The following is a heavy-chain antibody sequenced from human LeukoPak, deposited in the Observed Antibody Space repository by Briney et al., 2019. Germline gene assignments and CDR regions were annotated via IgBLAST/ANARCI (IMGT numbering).Heavy chain of an antibody. D-gene: IGHD3-22*01. J-gene: IGHJ4*02. CDR3: AKRGVVIRVILVGFHKEAYYFDS. CDR1: GITLSNYG. Sequence: GGSLRLSCAVSGITLSNYGMSWVRQAPGKGLEWVAGISGSAGGTNYADSVKGRFTISRDNSKNTLYLQMNRLRAEDTAVYFCAKRGVVIRVILVGFHKEAYYFDSWGQGALVTVSS. V-gene: IGHV3-23*01. CDR2: ISGSAGGT.